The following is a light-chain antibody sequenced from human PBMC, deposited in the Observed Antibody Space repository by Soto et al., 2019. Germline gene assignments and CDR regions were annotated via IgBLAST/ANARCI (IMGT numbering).Light chain of an antibody. CDR2: SDK. V-gene: IGLV1-44*01. Sequence: QSVLTQPPSASGTPGQRITISCSGSNSNIGSTSVHWFQQFPVTAPKPLIHSDKQRPSGVPDRFSASKSGTSASLAISGLQSEDEADYYCAAWHGSLNGHVSGTGTKLTVL. CDR3: AAWHGSLNGHV. J-gene: IGLJ1*01. CDR1: NSNIGSTS.